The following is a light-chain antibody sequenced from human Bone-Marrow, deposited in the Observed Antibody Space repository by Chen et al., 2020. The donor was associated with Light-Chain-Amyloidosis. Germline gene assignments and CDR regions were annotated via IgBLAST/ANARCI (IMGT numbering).Light chain of an antibody. CDR2: EDD. Sequence: NFMLTQPHSVSESPGTTVIISCTRSSGSIATNYVQRYQQRTGSSPTTVIYEDDQRPSGVPNRFSGSIDRSFTSASATISGLMTEDEADYDCQSYQGSSQGVFGGGAKLTVL. J-gene: IGLJ3*02. CDR3: QSYQGSSQGV. CDR1: SGSIATNY. V-gene: IGLV6-57*01.